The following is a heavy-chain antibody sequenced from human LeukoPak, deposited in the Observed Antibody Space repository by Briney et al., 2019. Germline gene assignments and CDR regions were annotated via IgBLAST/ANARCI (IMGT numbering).Heavy chain of an antibody. D-gene: IGHD5/OR15-5a*01. J-gene: IGHJ4*02. V-gene: IGHV4-59*01. Sequence: PSETLSLTCTVSGGSISSYYWSWIRQPPGKGLEWIGYIYYSGSTNYNPSLKSRVTISVDTSKNQFSLKLSSVTAADTAVYYCAGGVHSWGQGTLVTVSS. CDR1: GGSISSYY. CDR3: AGGVHS. CDR2: IYYSGST.